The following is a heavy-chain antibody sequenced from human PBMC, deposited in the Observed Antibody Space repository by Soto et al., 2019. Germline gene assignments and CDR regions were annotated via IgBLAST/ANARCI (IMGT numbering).Heavy chain of an antibody. Sequence: PSETLSLTCTVSGGSISSYYWSWIRQPPGKGLEWIGYIYYSGSTNYNPSLKSRVTISVDTSKNQFSLKLSSVTAADTAVYYCARVWSYSSSWYFDYWSQGTLVTVSS. D-gene: IGHD6-13*01. J-gene: IGHJ4*02. CDR1: GGSISSYY. CDR2: IYYSGST. V-gene: IGHV4-59*01. CDR3: ARVWSYSSSWYFDY.